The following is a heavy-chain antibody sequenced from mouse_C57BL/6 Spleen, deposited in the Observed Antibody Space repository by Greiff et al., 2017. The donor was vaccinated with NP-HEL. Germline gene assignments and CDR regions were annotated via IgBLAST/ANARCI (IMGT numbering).Heavy chain of an antibody. Sequence: EVQLQQSGAELVRPGASVKLSCTASGFNIKDYYMHWVKQRPEQGLEWIGRIDPEDGDTEYAPKFQGKATMTADTSSNTAYLQLSSLTSEDTAVYYCAITTVEDAMDYWGQGTSVTVSS. J-gene: IGHJ4*01. V-gene: IGHV14-1*01. CDR3: AITTVEDAMDY. D-gene: IGHD1-1*01. CDR1: GFNIKDYY. CDR2: IDPEDGDT.